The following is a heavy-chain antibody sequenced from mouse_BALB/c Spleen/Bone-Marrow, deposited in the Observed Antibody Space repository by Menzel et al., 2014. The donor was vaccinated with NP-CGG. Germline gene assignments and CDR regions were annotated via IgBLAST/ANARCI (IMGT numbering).Heavy chain of an antibody. V-gene: IGHV1-52*01. J-gene: IGHJ2*01. Sequence: VQLQQSGAELVRPGASVKLSCKASGYTFTSYWMNWVKQTPEQGLEWIGLIDPYDSETHYDQKVKDKAILTVYKSSSTAYMQLSSLTSEDSTVSYCARYDDYYDYWGQGTALTVSS. CDR1: GYTFTSYW. CDR2: IDPYDSET. D-gene: IGHD2-3*01. CDR3: ARYDDYYDY.